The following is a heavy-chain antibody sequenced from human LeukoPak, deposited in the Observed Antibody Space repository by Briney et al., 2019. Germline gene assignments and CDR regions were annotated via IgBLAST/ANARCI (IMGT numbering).Heavy chain of an antibody. CDR1: GGTFSSYA. V-gene: IGHV1-69*05. CDR3: ARGIPNYQVLVGGGAEYFQH. CDR2: IIPTFGTT. D-gene: IGHD2-2*01. Sequence: SVKVSCKASGGTFSSYAISWVRQAPGQGLEWVGGIIPTFGTTKYAQNFKGRVTITTDESKSTSYMDLSSLRSEDTAVYYCARGIPNYQVLVGGGAEYFQHWGQGTLVTVSS. J-gene: IGHJ1*01.